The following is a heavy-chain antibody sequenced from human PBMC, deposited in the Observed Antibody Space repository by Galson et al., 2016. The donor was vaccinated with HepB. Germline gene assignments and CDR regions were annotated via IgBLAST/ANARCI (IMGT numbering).Heavy chain of an antibody. CDR1: GFTFRSYA. D-gene: IGHD1-1*01. CDR2: IWYDGSVK. Sequence: SLRLSCAASGFTFRSYAMHWVRQAPGKGLEWVAVIWYDGSVKYYAASVKGRFTISRDNFKNTLYLELNSLRADDTAVYYCTRERAPGEGRNDVDYWGQGTLVTVSS. J-gene: IGHJ4*02. CDR3: TRERAPGEGRNDVDY. V-gene: IGHV3-33*01.